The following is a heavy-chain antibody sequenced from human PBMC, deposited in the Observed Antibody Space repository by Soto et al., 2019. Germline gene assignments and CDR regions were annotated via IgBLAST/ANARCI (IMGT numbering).Heavy chain of an antibody. CDR1: GFTFSSYA. V-gene: IGHV3-23*01. Sequence: GGSLRLSCAASGFTFSSYAMSWVRQAPGKGLEWVSAISGSGGSTYYADSVKGRFTISSDNSKNTLYLQMNSLRAEDTAVYYCAKDRDYYDSSGYTDYWGQGTLVTVSS. J-gene: IGHJ4*02. CDR2: ISGSGGST. D-gene: IGHD3-22*01. CDR3: AKDRDYYDSSGYTDY.